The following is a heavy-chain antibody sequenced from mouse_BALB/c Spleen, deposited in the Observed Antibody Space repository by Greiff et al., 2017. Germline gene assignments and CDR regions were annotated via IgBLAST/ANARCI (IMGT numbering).Heavy chain of an antibody. CDR2: INPNNGGT. J-gene: IGHJ3*01. CDR3: ARDDYDAWFAY. CDR1: GYTFTDYN. Sequence: EVKLQESGPELVKPGASVKIPCKASGYTFTDYNMDWVKQSHGKSLEWIGDINPNNGGTIYNQKFKGKATLTVDKSSSTAYMELRSLTSEDTAVYYCARDDYDAWFAYWGQGTLVTVSA. D-gene: IGHD2-4*01. V-gene: IGHV1-18*01.